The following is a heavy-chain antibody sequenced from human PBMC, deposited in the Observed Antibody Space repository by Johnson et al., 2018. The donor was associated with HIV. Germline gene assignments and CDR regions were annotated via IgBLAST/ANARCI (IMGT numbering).Heavy chain of an antibody. Sequence: QVQLVESGGGLVKPGGSLRLSCAASGFTFSDYYMTWIRQAPGQGLEWLSFISSSGDIIRYADSVKGRFTISRDNSKNTLYLQRNSLRAEDTAVYYCASLYSVYDNDAFDIWGQGTMVTVSS. CDR3: ASLYSVYDNDAFDI. CDR2: ISSSGDII. CDR1: GFTFSDYY. V-gene: IGHV3-11*04. D-gene: IGHD5/OR15-5a*01. J-gene: IGHJ3*02.